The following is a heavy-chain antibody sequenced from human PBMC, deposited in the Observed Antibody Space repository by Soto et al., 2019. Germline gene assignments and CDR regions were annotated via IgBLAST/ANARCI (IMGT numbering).Heavy chain of an antibody. CDR2: IIPLFGTA. D-gene: IGHD3-22*01. CDR1: GGTFSTYA. Sequence: QVQLVQSGAEVKKPGSSVKVSCKDSGGTFSTYAIDWVRQAPGQGLEWMGGIIPLFGTAKYAQNFQGRITITADESTNTAYMELRSLRSEDTAVYYCARGVHYDSSGYYYFYWGQGTLVTVSS. V-gene: IGHV1-69*01. J-gene: IGHJ4*02. CDR3: ARGVHYDSSGYYYFY.